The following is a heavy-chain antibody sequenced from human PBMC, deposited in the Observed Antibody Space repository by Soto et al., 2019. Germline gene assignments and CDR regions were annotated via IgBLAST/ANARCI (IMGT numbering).Heavy chain of an antibody. V-gene: IGHV1-18*04. CDR1: GYTFTSYY. CDR2: ISAYNGNT. D-gene: IGHD6-19*01. Sequence: ASVKVSCKASGYTFTSYYMHWVRQAPGQVLEWMGWISAYNGNTNYAQKLQGRVTMTTDTSTSTAYMELRSLRSDDTAVYYCARDRYSSGWTHFDYWGQGTLVTVSS. CDR3: ARDRYSSGWTHFDY. J-gene: IGHJ4*02.